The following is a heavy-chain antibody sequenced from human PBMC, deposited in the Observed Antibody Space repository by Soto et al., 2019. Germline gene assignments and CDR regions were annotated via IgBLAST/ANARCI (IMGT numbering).Heavy chain of an antibody. CDR3: ASDGNGVDF. D-gene: IGHD1-26*01. J-gene: IGHJ6*02. CDR2: IKQDGTEL. V-gene: IGHV3-7*05. CDR1: GFTFGDNC. Sequence: EVQLVESGGGLVQPGGSLRLSCAASGFTFGDNCMTWVRQAPGKGLEWVANIKQDGTELYYVDSVRGRFTISRDNAKDSLYLQMNSLRAEDTAVYYCASDGNGVDFWGQGTTVTVSS.